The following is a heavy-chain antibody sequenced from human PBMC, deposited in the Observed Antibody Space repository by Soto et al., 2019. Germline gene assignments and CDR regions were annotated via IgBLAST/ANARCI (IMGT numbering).Heavy chain of an antibody. Sequence: SETLSRTCNVAGGSIDNYYWTWIRQAPGKGLEWIGYVYHTGRTSYNPSLKSRVSISVDRSKNQFSLNLSSVTAADTAVYYCAREDRISAPGGIWFNPWGQGTLVTVSS. CDR2: VYHTGRT. V-gene: IGHV4-59*01. J-gene: IGHJ5*02. CDR1: GGSIDNYY. CDR3: AREDRISAPGGIWFNP. D-gene: IGHD6-13*01.